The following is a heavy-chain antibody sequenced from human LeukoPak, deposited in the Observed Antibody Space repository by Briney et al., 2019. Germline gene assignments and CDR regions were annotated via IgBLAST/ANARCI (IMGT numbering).Heavy chain of an antibody. J-gene: IGHJ4*02. Sequence: GGSLRLSCAASGFTFSDYYMSWIRQAPGKGLEWVSYISSSGSTKYYAESVKGRFTISRDNAKNSLYLQMNSLRVEDTAVYYSARENTTTDYWGQGTLVTVSS. D-gene: IGHD1-1*01. CDR1: GFTFSDYY. V-gene: IGHV3-11*04. CDR2: ISSSGSTK. CDR3: ARENTTTDY.